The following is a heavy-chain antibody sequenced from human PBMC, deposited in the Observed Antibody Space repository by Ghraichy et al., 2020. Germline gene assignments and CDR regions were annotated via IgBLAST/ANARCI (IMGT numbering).Heavy chain of an antibody. J-gene: IGHJ5*02. D-gene: IGHD6-19*01. V-gene: IGHV4-34*01. CDR1: GGSFSGYY. CDR2: INHSGST. CDR3: ARGRSVGQWLGRYNWFDP. Sequence: SETLSLTCAVYGGSFSGYYWSWIRQPPGKGLEWIGEINHSGSTNYNPSLKSRVTISVDTSKNQFSLKLSSVTAADTAVYYCARGRSVGQWLGRYNWFDPWGQGTLVTVSS.